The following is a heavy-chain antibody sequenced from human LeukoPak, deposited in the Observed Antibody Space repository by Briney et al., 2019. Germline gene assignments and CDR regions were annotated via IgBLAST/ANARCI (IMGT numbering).Heavy chain of an antibody. CDR2: INSDGSST. V-gene: IGHV3-74*01. CDR3: TTDYYDSSGYYYFDAFDI. Sequence: PGGSLRLSCAASGFTFSSYWMHWVRQAPGKGLVWVSRINSDGSSTSYADSVKGRFTISRDDSKNTLYLQMNSLKTEDTAVYYCTTDYYDSSGYYYFDAFDIWGQGTMVTVSS. D-gene: IGHD3-22*01. CDR1: GFTFSSYW. J-gene: IGHJ3*02.